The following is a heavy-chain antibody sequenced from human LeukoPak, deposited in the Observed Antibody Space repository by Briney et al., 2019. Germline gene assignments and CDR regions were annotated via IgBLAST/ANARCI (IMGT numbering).Heavy chain of an antibody. CDR3: ARDGLSGYCSSTSCYTSPVDY. CDR1: GGTFSSYT. CDR2: IIPILGIA. V-gene: IGHV1-69*04. D-gene: IGHD2-2*01. J-gene: IGHJ4*02. Sequence: SVKVSCKASGGTFSSYTISWVRQAPGQGLEWMGRIIPILGIANYAQKFQGRVTITADKSTITAYMELSSLRSEDTAVYYCARDGLSGYCSSTSCYTSPVDYWGQGALVTVSS.